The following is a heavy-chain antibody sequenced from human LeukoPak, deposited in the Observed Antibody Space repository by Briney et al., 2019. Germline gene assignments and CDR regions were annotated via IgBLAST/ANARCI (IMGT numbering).Heavy chain of an antibody. Sequence: PSETLSLTCAVYGGSFSGYYWSWIRQPPGKGLEWIGGINHSGNTNYNPSLKSRVTISVDTSKNQFSLKLSSVTAADTAVYYCARGGYGSGWDYMDVWGRGTTVTVSS. CDR2: INHSGNT. CDR1: GGSFSGYY. D-gene: IGHD3-10*01. V-gene: IGHV4-34*01. CDR3: ARGGYGSGWDYMDV. J-gene: IGHJ6*03.